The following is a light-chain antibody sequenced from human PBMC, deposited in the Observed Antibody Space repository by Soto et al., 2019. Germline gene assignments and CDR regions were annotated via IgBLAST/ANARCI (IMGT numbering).Light chain of an antibody. CDR3: QQYHRLMYT. J-gene: IGKJ5*01. V-gene: IGKV1-5*01. Sequence: DIQMTQSPSTLSASVRDRVTITCRASQSVRNWLAWYQQKPGKAPKLLIFEASSLEVGVPSRFSGSGSGTEFTLTISSLQADDFATYYCQQYHRLMYTFGQGTRLEIK. CDR2: EAS. CDR1: QSVRNW.